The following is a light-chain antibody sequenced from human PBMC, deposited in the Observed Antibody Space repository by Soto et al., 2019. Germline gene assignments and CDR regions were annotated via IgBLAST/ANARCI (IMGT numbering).Light chain of an antibody. CDR2: DVN. J-gene: IGLJ2*01. CDR3: TSYASGSSHVV. Sequence: QSVQTQPASVSGSPGQSITLSCTGTSSDIGGYDYVSWYQRHPGKAPKLIIYDVNNRPSGVSNRFSGSKSGNTASLTISGLQAEDEADYYCTSYASGSSHVVFGGGTKLTVL. V-gene: IGLV2-14*01. CDR1: SSDIGGYDY.